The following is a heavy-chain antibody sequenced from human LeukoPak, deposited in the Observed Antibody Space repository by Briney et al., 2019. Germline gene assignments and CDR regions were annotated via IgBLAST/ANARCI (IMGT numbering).Heavy chain of an antibody. V-gene: IGHV4-30-4*01. CDR3: ARARREMVRGVIIPDAFDI. CDR1: GGSISSGDYY. J-gene: IGHJ3*02. D-gene: IGHD3-10*01. Sequence: SQTLSLTCTVSGGSISSGDYYWSRIRQPPGKGLEWIGYIYYSGSTYYNPSLKSRVTISVDTSKSQFSLKLSSVTAADTAVYYCARARREMVRGVIIPDAFDIWGQGTMVTVSS. CDR2: IYYSGST.